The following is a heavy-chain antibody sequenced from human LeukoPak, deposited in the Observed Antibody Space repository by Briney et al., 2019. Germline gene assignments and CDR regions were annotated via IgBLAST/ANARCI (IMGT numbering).Heavy chain of an antibody. CDR3: ARALYGDYFPYFDY. CDR2: ITPIFGSS. Sequence: ASVKLSCKASGGTFSSYTLNWVRQPPGQGLEWMGGITPIFGSSNYAQKLQGRVTITRDTSASTAYMELSSLRSEDMAVYYCARALYGDYFPYFDYWGQGTLVTVAS. V-gene: IGHV1-69*05. D-gene: IGHD4-17*01. J-gene: IGHJ4*02. CDR1: GGTFSSYT.